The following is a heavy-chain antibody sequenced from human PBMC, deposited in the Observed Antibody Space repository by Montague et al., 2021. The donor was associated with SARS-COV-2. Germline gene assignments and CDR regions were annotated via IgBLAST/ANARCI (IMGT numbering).Heavy chain of an antibody. CDR2: TYYRSKWYN. CDR1: GDSVSSNIAA. D-gene: IGHD1-14*01. CDR3: TQERGPGRTTWHYFDY. J-gene: IGHJ4*02. Sequence: CAISGDSVSSNIAAWNWIRQSPSRGLEWLGRTYYRSKWYNDYAVSVRCRITISPDTSKNQFSLQPNSVTPEDTAVYYCTQERGPGRTTWHYFDYWGQGTLVTVSS. V-gene: IGHV6-1*01.